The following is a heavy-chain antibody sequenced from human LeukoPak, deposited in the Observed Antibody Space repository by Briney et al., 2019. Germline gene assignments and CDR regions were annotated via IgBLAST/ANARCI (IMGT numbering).Heavy chain of an antibody. Sequence: SEILSLTCTVSGGSISSYYWSWIRQPAGKGLEWIGCIYTSGSTNYNPSLKSRVTMSVDTSKNQFSLKLSSVTAADTAVYYCARGPRLAAADSGEFDYWGQGTLVTVSS. V-gene: IGHV4-4*07. D-gene: IGHD6-13*01. CDR1: GGSISSYY. J-gene: IGHJ4*02. CDR3: ARGPRLAAADSGEFDY. CDR2: IYTSGST.